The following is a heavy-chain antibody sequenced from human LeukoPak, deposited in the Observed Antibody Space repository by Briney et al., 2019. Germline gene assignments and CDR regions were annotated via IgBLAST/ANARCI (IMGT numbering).Heavy chain of an antibody. J-gene: IGHJ6*03. V-gene: IGHV3-20*04. CDR1: GFTLDDYG. CDR2: INWNGGST. D-gene: IGHD1-7*01. Sequence: GGSLRLSCAASGFTLDDYGMSWVRHAPGKGLEWVSGINWNGGSTGYADSVKGRFTISRDNAKNSLYLQMNSLRAEDTALYYCARVAGTTVYYYMDVWGKGTTVTVSS. CDR3: ARVAGTTVYYYMDV.